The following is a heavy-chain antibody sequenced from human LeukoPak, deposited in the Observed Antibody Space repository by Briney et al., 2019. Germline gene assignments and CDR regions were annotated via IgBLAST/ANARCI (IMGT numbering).Heavy chain of an antibody. CDR1: GFTFSSYA. CDR2: ISGSGGTT. CDR3: AKSRDYYDRSGYYYDY. V-gene: IGHV3-23*01. D-gene: IGHD3-22*01. J-gene: IGHJ4*02. Sequence: PGGSLRLSCAASGFTFSSYAMSWVRQAPGKGLDWVSVISGSGGTTYYADSVKGRFTISRDNSKNTLYLQMNSLRAEDTAVYYCAKSRDYYDRSGYYYDYWGQGTLVTVSS.